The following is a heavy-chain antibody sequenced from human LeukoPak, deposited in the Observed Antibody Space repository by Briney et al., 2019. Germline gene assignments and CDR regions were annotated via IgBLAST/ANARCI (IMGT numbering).Heavy chain of an antibody. J-gene: IGHJ6*03. CDR3: ARDGTVLRFLEWFYYMDV. CDR1: GFTFSSYW. D-gene: IGHD3-3*01. V-gene: IGHV3-74*01. Sequence: PGGSLRLSCAASGFTFSSYWMHWVRQAPGKGLVWVSRINSDGSSTSYADSVKGRFTISRDNAKNTLYLQMNSLRAEDTAVYYCARDGTVLRFLEWFYYMDVWGKGTTVTVSS. CDR2: INSDGSST.